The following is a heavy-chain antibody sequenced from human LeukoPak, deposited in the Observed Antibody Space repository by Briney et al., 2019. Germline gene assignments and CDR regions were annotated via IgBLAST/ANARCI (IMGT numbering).Heavy chain of an antibody. D-gene: IGHD1-26*01. V-gene: IGHV3-74*01. CDR3: ARANSGSYSGSEDFDY. Sequence: GGSLRLSCAASEFTFWMHWVRQAPGKGLVWVSQINGDGSSTSYADSVKGRFTISRDNAKNTLYLQMNSLRAEDTAVYYCARANSGSYSGSEDFDYWGQGTLVTVSS. CDR2: INGDGSST. J-gene: IGHJ4*02. CDR1: EFTFW.